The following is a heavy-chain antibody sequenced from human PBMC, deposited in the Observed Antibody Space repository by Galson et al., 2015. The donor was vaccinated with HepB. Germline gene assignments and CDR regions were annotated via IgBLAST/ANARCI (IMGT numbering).Heavy chain of an antibody. V-gene: IGHV4-39*01. Sequence: ETLSLTCTVSGGSIRRSNYYWGWIRQPPGKGLEWIGHIDYGGTTYYNPSLRGRVSISVDTSKNQFSLKVNSVTAADAAVYYCARMGPPDFWNDSHRRPYYYFGMDVWGQGTTVAVSS. CDR2: IDYGGTT. CDR1: GGSIRRSNYY. J-gene: IGHJ6*02. D-gene: IGHD3-3*01. CDR3: ARMGPPDFWNDSHRRPYYYFGMDV.